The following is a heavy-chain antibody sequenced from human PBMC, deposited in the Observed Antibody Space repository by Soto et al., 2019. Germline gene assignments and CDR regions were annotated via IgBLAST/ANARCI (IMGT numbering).Heavy chain of an antibody. CDR3: ARGGVAATYYYYGMDV. J-gene: IGHJ6*02. D-gene: IGHD2-15*01. CDR2: INPNSGGT. Sequence: QVQLVQSGAEVKKPGASVKVSCKASGYTFTGYYMHWVRLAPGQGLEWMGWINPNSGGTNYAQKFQGWVTMTRDTSISTAYMELSRLRSDDTAVYYCARGGVAATYYYYGMDVWGQGTTVTVSS. V-gene: IGHV1-2*04. CDR1: GYTFTGYY.